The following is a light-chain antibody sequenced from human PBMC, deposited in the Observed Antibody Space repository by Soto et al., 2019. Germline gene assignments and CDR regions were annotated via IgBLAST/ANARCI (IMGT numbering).Light chain of an antibody. CDR3: QQYYNYPWT. V-gene: IGKV1-5*03. J-gene: IGKJ1*01. Sequence: DIQMTQSPSTLSASVGDRVSITCRASQSISSWLAWYQQKPGKAPIVVIYKASTLESGVPSRFSGSGSGTAFTLTITSLQPDDIATYYCQQYYNYPWTFGQGTKVDIK. CDR1: QSISSW. CDR2: KAS.